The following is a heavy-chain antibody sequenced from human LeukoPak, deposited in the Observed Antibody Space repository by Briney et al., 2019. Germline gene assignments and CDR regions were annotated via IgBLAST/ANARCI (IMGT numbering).Heavy chain of an antibody. CDR1: GHSINSGYY. CDR3: ARPGRLGVRGARYYFDY. J-gene: IGHJ4*02. Sequence: SETLSLTCTVSGHSINSGYYWGWIRQPPGKGLEWIGSIYYSGSTYYNPSLKSRVTISVDTSKNQFSLKLSSVTAADTAVYYCARPGRLGVRGARYYFDYWGQGTLVTVSS. D-gene: IGHD3-10*01. V-gene: IGHV4-38-2*02. CDR2: IYYSGST.